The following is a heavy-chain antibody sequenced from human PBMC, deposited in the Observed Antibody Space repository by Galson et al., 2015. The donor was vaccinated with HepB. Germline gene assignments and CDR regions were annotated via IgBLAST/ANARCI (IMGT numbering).Heavy chain of an antibody. J-gene: IGHJ4*02. CDR2: IYYSGST. V-gene: IGHV4-39*01. D-gene: IGHD5-24*01. CDR1: GGSISSSSYY. Sequence: SETLSLTCTVSGGSISSSSYYWGWIRQPPGKGLEWIGSIYYSGSTYYNPSLKSRVTISVDTSKNQFSLKLSSVTAADTAVYYCARHQYGYIALYYSDYWGQGTLVTVSS. CDR3: ARHQYGYIALYYSDY.